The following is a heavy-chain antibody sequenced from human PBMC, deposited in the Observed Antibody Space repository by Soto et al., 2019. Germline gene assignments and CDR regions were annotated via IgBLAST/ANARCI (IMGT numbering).Heavy chain of an antibody. Sequence: GGSLRLSCAASGFTFSSYAMRWVRQAPGKGPEWVAVISYDGSNKYYADSVKGRFTISRDNSKNTLYLQMNSLRAEDTAVYYCARDRYDIVVDYYYYGMDVWGQGTTVTVSS. CDR2: ISYDGSNK. J-gene: IGHJ6*02. V-gene: IGHV3-30-3*01. D-gene: IGHD2-2*01. CDR1: GFTFSSYA. CDR3: ARDRYDIVVDYYYYGMDV.